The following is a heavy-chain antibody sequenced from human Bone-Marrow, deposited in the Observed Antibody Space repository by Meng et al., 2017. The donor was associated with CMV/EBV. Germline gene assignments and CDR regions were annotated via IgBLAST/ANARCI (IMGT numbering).Heavy chain of an antibody. J-gene: IGHJ4*02. V-gene: IGHV4-59*01. CDR2: IYYSGST. D-gene: IGHD3-10*01. Sequence: GSLRLSCTVSGGSISSYYWSWIRQPPVKGLEWIGYIYYSGSTNYNPSLKSRVTISVDTSKNQFSLKLSSVTAADTAVYYCARGFITMVRGVEEAFDYWGQGNLVNVDS. CDR3: ARGFITMVRGVEEAFDY. CDR1: GGSISSYY.